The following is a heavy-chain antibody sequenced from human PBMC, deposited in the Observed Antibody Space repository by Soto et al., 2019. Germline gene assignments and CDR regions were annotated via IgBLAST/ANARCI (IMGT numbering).Heavy chain of an antibody. V-gene: IGHV2-5*02. CDR2: IYWDDDK. CDR1: GFGRSTNEVS. J-gene: IGHJ4*02. Sequence: QITLKESGPTVVKPTQTLAMTCTLSGFGRSTNEVSVGWIRQPPGKALEWLALIYWDDDKRYSPSLKNRLTITKDTSKNQVVLTMTNMDPRDTATYYCAHRDGARFYFDYWGQGTLVTVTS. CDR3: AHRDGARFYFDY.